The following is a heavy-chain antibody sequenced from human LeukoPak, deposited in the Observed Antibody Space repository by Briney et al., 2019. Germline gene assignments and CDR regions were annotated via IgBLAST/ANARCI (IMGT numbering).Heavy chain of an antibody. CDR3: ASVSVYYESSRLHDAFGM. CDR2: ISPYTGGT. D-gene: IGHD3-22*01. Sequence: ASVKVSCKASGYTFTSYCIHWVRQAPGQGLEWMGWISPYTGGTNYAQKFQGRVTMTRDTSTSTAYMELSRLRSDDTAVYYWASVSVYYESSRLHDAFGMWGQGTMVTVSS. J-gene: IGHJ3*02. CDR1: GYTFTSYC. V-gene: IGHV1-2*02.